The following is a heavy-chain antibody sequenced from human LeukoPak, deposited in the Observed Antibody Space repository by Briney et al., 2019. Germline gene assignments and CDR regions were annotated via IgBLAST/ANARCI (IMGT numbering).Heavy chain of an antibody. D-gene: IGHD2-15*01. CDR1: GFTFSSYG. Sequence: GGSLRLSCAASGFTFSSYGMHWVRQAPGKGLEWVAVISYDGSNKYYADSVKGRFTISRDNSKNTLYLQMNSLRAEDTAVYYCAKDGGSSDYYGMDVWGQGTTVTVSS. V-gene: IGHV3-30*18. CDR3: AKDGGSSDYYGMDV. CDR2: ISYDGSNK. J-gene: IGHJ6*02.